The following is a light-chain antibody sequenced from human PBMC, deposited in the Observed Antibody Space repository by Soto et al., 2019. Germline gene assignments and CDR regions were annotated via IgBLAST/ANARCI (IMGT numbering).Light chain of an antibody. CDR3: QHRHRIPYP. J-gene: IGKJ2*01. CDR2: AAS. CDR1: QTISTY. V-gene: IGKV1-39*01. Sequence: DIQMTQSPSSLSAAVGDRVTITCWASQTISTYLNWYQQEPEKAPKLLIYAASSLQRGVPSRFSGTRSATELTLTISSLQHGEFAAYYCQHRHRIPYPSSQGTNLEIK.